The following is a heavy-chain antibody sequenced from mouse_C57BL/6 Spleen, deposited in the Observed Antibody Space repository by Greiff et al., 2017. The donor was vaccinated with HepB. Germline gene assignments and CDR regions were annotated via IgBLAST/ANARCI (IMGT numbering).Heavy chain of an antibody. D-gene: IGHD1-1*01. V-gene: IGHV1-80*01. J-gene: IGHJ2*01. CDR1: GYAFSSYW. CDR3: ARGGYGSPYYFGC. CDR2: IYPGDGDT. Sequence: QVQLQQSGAELVKPGASVKISCKASGYAFSSYWMNWVKQRPGKGLEWIGQIYPGDGDTNYNGKFKGKATLTADKSSSTAYLQLSSLTSEDSAVYFCARGGYGSPYYFGCWGQGTTLTVSS.